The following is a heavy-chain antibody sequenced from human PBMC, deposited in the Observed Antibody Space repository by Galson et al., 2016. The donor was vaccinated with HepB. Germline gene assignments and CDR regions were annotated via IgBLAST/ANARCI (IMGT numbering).Heavy chain of an antibody. CDR2: ISGINGNT. V-gene: IGHV1-18*01. CDR3: AREWKENFDY. D-gene: IGHD1-1*01. CDR1: GYTFNNYV. J-gene: IGHJ4*02. Sequence: SVKVSCKASGYTFNNYVLNWVRKAPGQGPEWMGWISGINGNTRYVEKFKGRVTMTRDTSTSTAHLELRSLRSDDTAIYYCAREWKENFDYWGQGTLVIVSS.